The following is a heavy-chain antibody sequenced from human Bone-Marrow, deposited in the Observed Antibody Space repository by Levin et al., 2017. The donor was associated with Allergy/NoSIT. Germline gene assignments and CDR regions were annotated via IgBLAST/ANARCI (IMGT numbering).Heavy chain of an antibody. Sequence: SETLSLTCIVSGGSISRYYWNWIRQPPGKRLEWIGYIYYTGSTNYNPSLKSRVTISLDTSKNQFSLKLSSVTAADTAVYYCARDGYYASGSHDYWGQGTLVTVSS. J-gene: IGHJ4*02. V-gene: IGHV4-59*01. CDR3: ARDGYYASGSHDY. D-gene: IGHD3-10*01. CDR1: GGSISRYY. CDR2: IYYTGST.